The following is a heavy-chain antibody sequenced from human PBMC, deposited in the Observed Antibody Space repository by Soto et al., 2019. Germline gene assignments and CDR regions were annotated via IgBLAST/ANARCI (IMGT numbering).Heavy chain of an antibody. CDR1: GYTFTGYY. V-gene: IGHV1-69*13. CDR3: ARNYGSGSYPFDY. Sequence: SVKVSCKASGYTFTGYYMHWVRQAPGQGLEWMGGIIPIFGTANYAQKFQGRVTITADESTSTAYMELSSLRSEDTAVYYCARNYGSGSYPFDYWGQGTLVTVSS. J-gene: IGHJ4*02. D-gene: IGHD3-10*01. CDR2: IIPIFGTA.